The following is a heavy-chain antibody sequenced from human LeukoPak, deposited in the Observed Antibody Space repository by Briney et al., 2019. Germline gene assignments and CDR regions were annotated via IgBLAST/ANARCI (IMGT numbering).Heavy chain of an antibody. CDR2: ISGSGGST. Sequence: GGSLRLSCAASGFTFSSYAMSWVRQAPGKGLEWVSAISGSGGSTYYADSVKGRFTISRDNSKNTLYLQMNSLRAEDTAVYHCAKDRLGIVVVVPSYYFDYWGQGTLVTVSS. CDR3: AKDRLGIVVVVPSYYFDY. D-gene: IGHD2-15*01. V-gene: IGHV3-23*01. CDR1: GFTFSSYA. J-gene: IGHJ4*02.